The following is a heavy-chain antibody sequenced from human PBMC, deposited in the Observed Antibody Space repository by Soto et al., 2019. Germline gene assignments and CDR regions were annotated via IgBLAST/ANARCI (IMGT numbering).Heavy chain of an antibody. J-gene: IGHJ6*02. CDR2: INHSGST. Sequence: PSETLSLTCAVYGGSFSGYYWSWIRQPQGKGLEWIGEINHSGSTNYNPSLKSRVTISVDTSKNQFSLTLSSVTAAATPVYYCARDNCNYAYYYYGMDVWGQGTTFTVSS. D-gene: IGHD1-7*01. CDR1: GGSFSGYY. CDR3: ARDNCNYAYYYYGMDV. V-gene: IGHV4-34*01.